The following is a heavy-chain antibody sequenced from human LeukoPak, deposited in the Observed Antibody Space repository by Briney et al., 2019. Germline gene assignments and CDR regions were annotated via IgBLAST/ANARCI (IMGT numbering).Heavy chain of an antibody. J-gene: IGHJ4*02. D-gene: IGHD3-10*01. V-gene: IGHV3-66*02. Sequence: GGSLRLSCAASGFTVSSNYMSWVCQAPGKGLEWVSVIYSGGSTYYADSVKGRFTISRDNSKNTLFLQMNSLRAEDTAVYYCARAASPVRGVITPYFDYWGQGTLVTVSS. CDR2: IYSGGST. CDR3: ARAASPVRGVITPYFDY. CDR1: GFTVSSNY.